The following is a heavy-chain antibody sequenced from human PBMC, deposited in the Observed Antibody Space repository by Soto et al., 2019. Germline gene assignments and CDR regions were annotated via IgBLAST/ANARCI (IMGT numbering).Heavy chain of an antibody. D-gene: IGHD6-13*01. Sequence: ASVKVSCKASGDTFTNSAFIWVRQAPGQGLEWMGWISAYNGNTDYEQKFQGRVTMTTDTSTSTAHMELRSLRSDDTAVYYCAREGSRSGRPRPHTYIDYWGQGALVTVSS. CDR1: GDTFTNSA. CDR2: ISAYNGNT. J-gene: IGHJ4*02. CDR3: AREGSRSGRPRPHTYIDY. V-gene: IGHV1-18*01.